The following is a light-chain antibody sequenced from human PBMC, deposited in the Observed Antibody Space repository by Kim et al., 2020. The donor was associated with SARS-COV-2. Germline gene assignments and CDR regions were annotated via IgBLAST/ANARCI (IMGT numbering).Light chain of an antibody. CDR2: GNS. V-gene: IGLV1-40*01. J-gene: IGLJ2*01. Sequence: ASIPCTGNSSNVGAGYEVHWDQQLPGTAPEVLIYGNSKRPSGVPDRFSGSKSGTSASLAITGLQAEDEADYYCQSYDSSLSGSVVFGGGTQLTVL. CDR1: SSNVGAGYE. CDR3: QSYDSSLSGSVV.